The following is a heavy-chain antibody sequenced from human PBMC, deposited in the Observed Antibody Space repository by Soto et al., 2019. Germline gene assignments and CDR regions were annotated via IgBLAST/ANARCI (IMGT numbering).Heavy chain of an antibody. D-gene: IGHD2-21*01. CDR1: GYTFTSYG. CDR2: ISAYNGNT. CDR3: ARDSSGENYYYYGMDV. V-gene: IGHV1-18*01. Sequence: ASVKVSCKASGYTFTSYGISWVRQAPGQGLEWMGWISAYNGNTNYAXXXXGRVTMTTDTSTSTAYMELRSLRSDDTAVYYCARDSSGENYYYYGMDVWGQGTTVTVSS. J-gene: IGHJ6*02.